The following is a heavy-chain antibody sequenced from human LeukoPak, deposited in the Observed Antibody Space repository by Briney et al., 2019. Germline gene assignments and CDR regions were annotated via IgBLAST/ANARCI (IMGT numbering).Heavy chain of an antibody. CDR1: GFIFSSYW. CDR2: IKQDGSEK. D-gene: IGHD2-15*01. Sequence: GGSLRLSCAASGFIFSSYWMSWVRQAPGKGLEWVANIKQDGSEKYYVDSVKGRFTISRDNSKNTLYLQMNSLRAEDTAVYYCAKAGAVVVVAAKYFDYWGQGTLVTVSS. J-gene: IGHJ4*02. V-gene: IGHV3-7*03. CDR3: AKAGAVVVVAAKYFDY.